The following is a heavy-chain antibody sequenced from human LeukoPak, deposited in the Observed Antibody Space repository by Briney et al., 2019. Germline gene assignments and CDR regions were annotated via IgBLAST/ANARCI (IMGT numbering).Heavy chain of an antibody. V-gene: IGHV3-23*01. CDR1: GFTFSSYA. CDR3: ARQLGYCSDGSCYFDS. CDR2: ISGSGGST. J-gene: IGHJ4*02. D-gene: IGHD2-15*01. Sequence: PGGSLRLSCAASGFTFSSYAMSWVRQAPGRGLERVSAISGSGGSTYYADSVKGRFTISRDNSQNTLHLQMNSLRAEDTAVYHCARQLGYCSDGSCYFDSWGQGTLVTVSS.